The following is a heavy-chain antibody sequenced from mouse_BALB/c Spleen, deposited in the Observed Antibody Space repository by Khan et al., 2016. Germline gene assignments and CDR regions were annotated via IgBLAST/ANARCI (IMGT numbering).Heavy chain of an antibody. D-gene: IGHD1-1*02. J-gene: IGHJ3*01. CDR2: INPGSGST. V-gene: IGHV1-54*01. CDR1: GYAFTNVL. Sequence: QVQLQQSGADLVRPGTSVKVSCKASGYAFTNVLIDWIKQRPGQGLDWIGEINPGSGSTNYNEKFKGQATLTADKSSSTAYMQLSSLTSDDSAVYFGASRYGSSSVGFAYWGQGTRVTVSA. CDR3: ASRYGSSSVGFAY.